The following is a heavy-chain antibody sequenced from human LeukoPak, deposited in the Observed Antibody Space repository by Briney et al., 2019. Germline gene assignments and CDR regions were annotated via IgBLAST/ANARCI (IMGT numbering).Heavy chain of an antibody. CDR2: VKMDGSGE. V-gene: IGHV3-7*01. CDR1: GFRFSDSW. D-gene: IGHD5-24*01. Sequence: GGSLRLSCATSGFRFSDSWMSWVRQAPGKGLQWEACVKMDGSGEHYEDSVQGRFSISRDNAKNSLFLQMNSLRVEDTAVYYCARDMGWLQFDFWGQGALVTVSS. CDR3: ARDMGWLQFDF. J-gene: IGHJ4*02.